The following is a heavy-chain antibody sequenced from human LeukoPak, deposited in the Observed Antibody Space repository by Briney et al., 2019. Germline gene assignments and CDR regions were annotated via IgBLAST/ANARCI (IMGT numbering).Heavy chain of an antibody. CDR1: GFTFSSYS. CDR2: ISSSSSYI. D-gene: IGHD3-10*01. Sequence: PGGSLRLSCAASGFTFSSYSMNWVRQAPGKGLEWVSSISSSSSYIYCADSVKGRFTISRDNAKNSLYLQMNSLRAEDTAVYYCARRTLGRYFDYWGQGTLVTVSS. J-gene: IGHJ4*02. CDR3: ARRTLGRYFDY. V-gene: IGHV3-21*01.